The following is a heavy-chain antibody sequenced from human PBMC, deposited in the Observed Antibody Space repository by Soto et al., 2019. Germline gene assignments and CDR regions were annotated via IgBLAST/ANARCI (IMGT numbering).Heavy chain of an antibody. D-gene: IGHD6-13*01. CDR1: GFSFSSTA. J-gene: IGHJ2*01. V-gene: IGHV3-9*01. CDR2: ISWNSGSI. CDR3: VKDGDIAAAPGGSFDL. Sequence: PGETLRLTCTASGFSFSSTARHWVRQAPGKGLEWVSGISWNSGSIGYADSVKGRFTISRDNAKNSLYLQMNSLRAEDTALYYCVKDGDIAAAPGGSFDLWGRGTLVTVSS.